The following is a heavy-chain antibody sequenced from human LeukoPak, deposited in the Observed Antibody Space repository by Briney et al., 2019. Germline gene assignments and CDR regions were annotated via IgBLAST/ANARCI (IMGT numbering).Heavy chain of an antibody. CDR3: ARRGSSEGWYFDL. D-gene: IGHD3-16*01. J-gene: IGHJ2*01. CDR2: IYYSGST. V-gene: IGHV4-38-2*02. CDR1: GYSISSGYF. Sequence: SETLSLTCTVSGYSISSGYFWGWIRQPPGKGLEWIGYIYYSGSTNYNPSLKSRVTISVDTSKNQFSLKLSSVTAADTAVYYCARRGSSEGWYFDLWGRGTLVTVSS.